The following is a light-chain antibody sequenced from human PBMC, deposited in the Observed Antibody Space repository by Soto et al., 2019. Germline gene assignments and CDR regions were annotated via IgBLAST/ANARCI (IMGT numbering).Light chain of an antibody. V-gene: IGLV2-8*01. Sequence: QSALTQPPSASGSPGQSVTISCTGTINDVGGYNYVSWYQQLPGKAPKLMIYEVSKRPSGVPDRFSGSKSGNTASLTVSGLPAEDEADYYCSSYAVSNSLGVFGGGTKVTVL. CDR1: INDVGGYNY. J-gene: IGLJ3*02. CDR3: SSYAVSNSLGV. CDR2: EVS.